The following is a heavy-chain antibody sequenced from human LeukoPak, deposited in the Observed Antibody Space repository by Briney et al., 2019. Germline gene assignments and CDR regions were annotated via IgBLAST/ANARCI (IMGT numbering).Heavy chain of an antibody. CDR2: MNPNSGNT. V-gene: IGHV1-8*01. CDR3: VRGRPYYDSITVYHPFDY. Sequence: ASVKVSCKASGYTFTSYDINWVRQATGQGLEWMGWMNPNSGNTGYAQKFQGRVTMTRDTSISTAYIELSSLRSEDTAVYYCVRGRPYYDSITVYHPFDYWGQGTLVTLSS. CDR1: GYTFTSYD. D-gene: IGHD3-22*01. J-gene: IGHJ4*02.